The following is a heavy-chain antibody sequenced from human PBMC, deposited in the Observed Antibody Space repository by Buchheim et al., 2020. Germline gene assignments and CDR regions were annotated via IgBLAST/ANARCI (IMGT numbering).Heavy chain of an antibody. D-gene: IGHD3-22*01. V-gene: IGHV1-69*06. Sequence: QVQLVQSGAEVKKTGSSVKVSCKASGGTFSSYAISWVRQAPGQGLEWMGGLIPIFGTANYAQKFQGRVTITADKSTSTAYLELSSLRSEVTAVYYCARVPIAQEDGYSNDAFDIWGQGT. CDR3: ARVPIAQEDGYSNDAFDI. J-gene: IGHJ3*02. CDR1: GGTFSSYA. CDR2: LIPIFGTA.